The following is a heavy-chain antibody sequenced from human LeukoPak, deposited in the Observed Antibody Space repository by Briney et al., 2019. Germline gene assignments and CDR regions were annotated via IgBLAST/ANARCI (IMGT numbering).Heavy chain of an antibody. J-gene: IGHJ4*02. V-gene: IGHV1-8*01. CDR3: ARTVHCSSTSCYIMSD. CDR1: GYTFTNYD. Sequence: ASVPVSCKASGYTFTNYDINWVRQATGQGLEWMGWMNHNSGNTGYAQKFQGRVTMTRNTSISTAYMELSSLRSEDTAVYYCARTVHCSSTSCYIMSDWGQGTLVTVSS. CDR2: MNHNSGNT. D-gene: IGHD2-2*02.